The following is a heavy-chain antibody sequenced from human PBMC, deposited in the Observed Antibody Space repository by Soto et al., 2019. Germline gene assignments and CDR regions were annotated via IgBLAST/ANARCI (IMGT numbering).Heavy chain of an antibody. D-gene: IGHD3-22*01. CDR3: AKVDYYDSSGRYGMDV. CDR1: GFTFSSYA. CDR2: ISGSGGST. J-gene: IGHJ6*02. V-gene: IGHV3-23*01. Sequence: LRLSCAASGFTFSSYAMSWVRQAPGKGLEWVSAISGSGGSTYYADSVKGRFTISRDNSKNTLYLQMNSLRAEDTAVYYCAKVDYYDSSGRYGMDVWGQGTTVTVSS.